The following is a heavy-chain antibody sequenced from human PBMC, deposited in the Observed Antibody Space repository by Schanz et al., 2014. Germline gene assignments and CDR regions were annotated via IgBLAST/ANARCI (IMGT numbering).Heavy chain of an antibody. CDR2: FDAHDGRA. D-gene: IGHD4-17*01. Sequence: EVQLLESGGGLVQPGGSLRLSCLASGFTFSSYSMNWVRQAPGKGLEWVSGFDAHDGRAYYADSAKGRFTISRDNAKNTLYLQMNTLRAEDTAVYYCARKMKLGVYGGKGHDSLDIWGQGTMVTVSS. CDR1: GFTFSSYS. V-gene: IGHV3-23*01. CDR3: ARKMKLGVYGGKGHDSLDI. J-gene: IGHJ3*02.